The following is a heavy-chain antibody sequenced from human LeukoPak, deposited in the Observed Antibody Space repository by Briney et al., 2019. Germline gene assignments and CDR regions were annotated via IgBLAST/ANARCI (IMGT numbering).Heavy chain of an antibody. D-gene: IGHD4-11*01. CDR1: DDSITMYY. V-gene: IGHV4-59*01. CDR3: ARGRVSSSTWYSTYYYYFYMDV. Sequence: ETLSLTCTVSDDSITMYYWTWIRQPPGKGLEWIGYVDHTGSTKFNPSLNGRVSISRDTSKNLFSLRLRSVTAADTAVYFCARGRVSSSTWYSTYYYYFYMDVWGKGTTVTVSS. J-gene: IGHJ6*03. CDR2: VDHTGST.